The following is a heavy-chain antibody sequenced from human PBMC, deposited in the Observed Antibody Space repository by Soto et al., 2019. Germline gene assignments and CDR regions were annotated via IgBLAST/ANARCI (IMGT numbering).Heavy chain of an antibody. D-gene: IGHD3-22*01. J-gene: IGHJ4*02. CDR3: ARGLRNYYDRSGLYY. CDR2: ISYTGTTI. Sequence: GGSLRLSCAASGFTFRNYEMNWVRQAPGKGLEWVSYISYTGTTIYYADSVKGRFTLSRDNAKNSLYLQMNSLRAEDTAVYYCARGLRNYYDRSGLYYWGQGTLVTVSS. V-gene: IGHV3-48*03. CDR1: GFTFRNYE.